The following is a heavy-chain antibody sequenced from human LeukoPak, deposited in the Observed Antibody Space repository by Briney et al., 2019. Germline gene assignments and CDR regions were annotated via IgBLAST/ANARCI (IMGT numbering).Heavy chain of an antibody. J-gene: IGHJ5*02. CDR2: INHSGST. D-gene: IGHD2-15*01. CDR1: GGSFSGYY. CDR3: AREGWHARFDP. V-gene: IGHV4-34*01. Sequence: PSETLSLACAVYGGSFSGYYWSWIRQPQAKGLEWIGEINHSGSTNYNPSLKSRVTISVDTSKNQFSLKLSSVTAADTAVYYCAREGWHARFDPWGQGTLVTVSP.